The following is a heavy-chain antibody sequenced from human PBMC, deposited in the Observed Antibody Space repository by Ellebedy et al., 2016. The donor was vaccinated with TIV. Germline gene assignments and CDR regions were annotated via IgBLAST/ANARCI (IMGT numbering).Heavy chain of an antibody. CDR3: ARHTGITMKDY. Sequence: GESLKISXKGSGYSFTSYWIGWVRQMPGKGLEWMGSIYPGDSDSRYSPSFQGQVTISADRSSSTAYLQWSSLQASDSAMYYCARHTGITMKDYWGQGTLVTVSS. CDR2: IYPGDSDS. J-gene: IGHJ4*02. V-gene: IGHV5-51*01. CDR1: GYSFTSYW. D-gene: IGHD3-22*01.